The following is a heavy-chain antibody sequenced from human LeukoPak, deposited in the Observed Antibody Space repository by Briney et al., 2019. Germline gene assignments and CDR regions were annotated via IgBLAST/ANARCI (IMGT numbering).Heavy chain of an antibody. V-gene: IGHV4-59*01. J-gene: IGHJ6*02. CDR3: ASRSGRNYYGMDV. Sequence: SETLSLTCTVSGGSISSYYWNWIRQPPGKALEWLGYAYYSGSTNYNPSLKTRLTISVDTSKAQFSLTLSSVTAADTAIYYCASRSGRNYYGMDVWGQGTTVIISS. CDR2: AYYSGST. D-gene: IGHD3-10*01. CDR1: GGSISSYY.